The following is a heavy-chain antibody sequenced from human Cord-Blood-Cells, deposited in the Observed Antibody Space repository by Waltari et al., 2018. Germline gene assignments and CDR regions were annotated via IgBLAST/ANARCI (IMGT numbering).Heavy chain of an antibody. D-gene: IGHD7-27*01. V-gene: IGHV3-30-3*01. Sequence: QVQLVASGGGVVQPGRSLRLSCAASGFTFSSYAMHWVRQAPGKGLGWVAVISDDGSNKYYADSVKGRFTISRDNSKNTLYLQMNSLRAEDTAVYYCASYGTGEGAFDIWGQGTMVTVSS. CDR1: GFTFSSYA. J-gene: IGHJ3*02. CDR3: ASYGTGEGAFDI. CDR2: ISDDGSNK.